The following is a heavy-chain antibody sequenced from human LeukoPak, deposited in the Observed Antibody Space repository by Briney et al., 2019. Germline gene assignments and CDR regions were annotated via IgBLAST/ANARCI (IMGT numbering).Heavy chain of an antibody. Sequence: ASVKVSCKVSGYTITELSMHWVRQAPGKGLEWMGGFDPEDGETIYAQKFQGRVTMTEDTSTDTAYMELSSLRSEDTAVYYCATGGHRGEPSSYYDILTGYYNDGGDFDYWGQGTLVTVSS. CDR1: GYTITELS. J-gene: IGHJ4*02. CDR3: ATGGHRGEPSSYYDILTGYYNDGGDFDY. CDR2: FDPEDGET. V-gene: IGHV1-24*01. D-gene: IGHD3-9*01.